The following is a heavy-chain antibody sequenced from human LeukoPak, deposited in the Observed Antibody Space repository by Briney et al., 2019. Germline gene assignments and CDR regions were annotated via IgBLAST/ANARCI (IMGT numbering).Heavy chain of an antibody. V-gene: IGHV4-39*07. D-gene: IGHD3-22*01. CDR1: GGSISSSSYY. J-gene: IGHJ5*02. Sequence: SSETLSLTCTVSGGSISSSSYYWGWIRQPPGKGLEWIGSIYYSGSTYYNPSLKSRVTISVDTSKNQFSLKLSSVTAADTAVYYCARESSAYYYDSSGYPRGWLDPWGQGTLVTVSS. CDR2: IYYSGST. CDR3: ARESSAYYYDSSGYPRGWLDP.